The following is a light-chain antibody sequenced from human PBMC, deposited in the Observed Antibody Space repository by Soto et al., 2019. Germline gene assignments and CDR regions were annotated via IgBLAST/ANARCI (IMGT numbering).Light chain of an antibody. J-gene: IGKJ3*01. V-gene: IGKV4-1*01. Sequence: DIVMTQSPDSLAVSLGERATINCKSSQSVLYSSNNKNYLAWYQQKPGQPPKLFIYWPSTREPGVPDRFSGSGSGTDFTLPISSLQAADVAVYYCQQYYSTPLTFGPGTKVDX. CDR2: WPS. CDR3: QQYYSTPLT. CDR1: QSVLYSSNNKNY.